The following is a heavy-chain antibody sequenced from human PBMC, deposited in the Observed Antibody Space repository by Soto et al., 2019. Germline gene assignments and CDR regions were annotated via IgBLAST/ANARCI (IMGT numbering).Heavy chain of an antibody. D-gene: IGHD1-1*01. CDR2: IYYSGSS. J-gene: IGHJ3*02. Sequence: QLQLQESGPGLVKPSETLSLTCTVSGDSISRSSYYWGWIRQPPGMGLAWIGSIYYSGSSYYSPSLKSRVTISVDTSKNQISLKLTSVTAADTAVYYCARHTNWNAAFDAFEIWGQGTMVTVSA. CDR3: ARHTNWNAAFDAFEI. V-gene: IGHV4-39*01. CDR1: GDSISRSSYY.